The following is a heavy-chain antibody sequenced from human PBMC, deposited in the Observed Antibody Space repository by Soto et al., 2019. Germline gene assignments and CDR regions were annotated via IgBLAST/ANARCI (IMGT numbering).Heavy chain of an antibody. J-gene: IGHJ4*02. D-gene: IGHD1-7*01. CDR3: ARDQSGITETTWFSVY. V-gene: IGHV3-33*01. CDR1: GFTFSSYG. CDR2: IWYDGSNK. Sequence: GSLRLSCAASGFTFSSYGMHWVRQAPGKGLEWVAVIWYDGSNKYYADSVKGRFTISRDNSKNTLYLQMNSLRAEDTAVYYCARDQSGITETTWFSVYWGRGTLVTVSS.